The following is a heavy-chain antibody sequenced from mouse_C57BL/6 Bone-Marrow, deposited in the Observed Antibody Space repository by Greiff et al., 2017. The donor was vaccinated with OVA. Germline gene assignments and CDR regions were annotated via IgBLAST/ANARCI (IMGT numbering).Heavy chain of an antibody. J-gene: IGHJ1*03. CDR3: ARDYYSNYWYFDV. V-gene: IGHV5-16*01. CDR1: GFTFSDYY. D-gene: IGHD2-5*01. CDR2: INYDGSST. Sequence: EVHLVESEGGLVQPGSSMKLSCTASGFTFSDYYMAWVRQVPEKGLEWVANINYDGSSTYYLDSLKSRFIISRDNAKNILYLQMSSLKSEDTATYYCARDYYSNYWYFDVWGTGTTVTVSS.